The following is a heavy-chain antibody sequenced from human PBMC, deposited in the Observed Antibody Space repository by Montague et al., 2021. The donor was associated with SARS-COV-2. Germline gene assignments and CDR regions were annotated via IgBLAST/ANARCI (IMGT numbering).Heavy chain of an antibody. CDR2: IYYSGNAH. CDR1: GGSIISGGYY. Sequence: SETLSLTCAVSGGSIISGGYYWGWIRQPPEKGLEWLGNIYYSGNAHYYNPSLKSRITISIDTSKNQFSLRLTSVTAADTALYYCASRMAVGDYYYYYRDVWGRGTTVTVSS. J-gene: IGHJ6*03. D-gene: IGHD6-19*01. V-gene: IGHV4-39*01. CDR3: ASRMAVGDYYYYYRDV.